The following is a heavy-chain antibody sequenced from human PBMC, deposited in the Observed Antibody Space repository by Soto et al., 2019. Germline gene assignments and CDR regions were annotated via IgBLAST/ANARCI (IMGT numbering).Heavy chain of an antibody. J-gene: IGHJ4*02. CDR2: ISSSSSNI. CDR1: GFTFSSRA. Sequence: GGSLRLSCTASGFTFSSRAMNWVRQFPGRGLEWVSYISSSSSNIDYADSVKGRFTVSRDNAKNSLYLQMNTLRDEDTAVYYCASDRSLGSNWYYYLESWGQGTLVTVSS. CDR3: ASDRSLGSNWYYYLES. V-gene: IGHV3-48*02. D-gene: IGHD1-20*01.